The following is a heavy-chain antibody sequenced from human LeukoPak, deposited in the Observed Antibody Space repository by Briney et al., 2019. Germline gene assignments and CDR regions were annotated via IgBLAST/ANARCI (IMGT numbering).Heavy chain of an antibody. J-gene: IGHJ4*02. Sequence: PSETPSLTCTVSGGSISSYYWSWIRQPPGKGLEWIGYIYYSGSTNYNPSLKSRVTISVDTAKNQFSLKLSSVTAADTAVYYCARLTFNGHFDYWGQGTLVTVSS. D-gene: IGHD2/OR15-2a*01. V-gene: IGHV4-59*08. CDR2: IYYSGST. CDR3: ARLTFNGHFDY. CDR1: GGSISSYY.